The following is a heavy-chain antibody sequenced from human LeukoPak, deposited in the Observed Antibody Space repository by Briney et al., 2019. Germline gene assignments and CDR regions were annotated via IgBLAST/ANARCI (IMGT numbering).Heavy chain of an antibody. V-gene: IGHV4-34*01. D-gene: IGHD5-12*01. CDR1: GGSFSDYF. Sequence: SETLSLTCAVYGGSFSDYFWTWVRQSPGKGLEWIAEIYRGNTNYNPSLKSRATTSVDTSKNQFSLRLSSVTAADTAVYYCARGRVATFGYWGQGTLVTVSS. CDR3: ARGRVATFGY. J-gene: IGHJ4*02. CDR2: IYRGNT.